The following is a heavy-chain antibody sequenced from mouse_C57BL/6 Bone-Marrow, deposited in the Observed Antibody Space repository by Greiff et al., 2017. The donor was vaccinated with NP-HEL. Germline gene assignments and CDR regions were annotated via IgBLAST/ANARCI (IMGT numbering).Heavy chain of an antibody. Sequence: QVQLQQPGAELVMPGASVKLSCKASGYTFTSSWLHWVTPRPGPGLEWIGELDPSASYTNYNPKFKGKSTLTVDKSSSTAYMQLSSLTSEDSAVDYCAREGSSFDYWGQGTTLTVSS. D-gene: IGHD1-1*01. V-gene: IGHV1-69*01. CDR3: AREGSSFDY. CDR2: LDPSASYT. CDR1: GYTFTSSW. J-gene: IGHJ2*01.